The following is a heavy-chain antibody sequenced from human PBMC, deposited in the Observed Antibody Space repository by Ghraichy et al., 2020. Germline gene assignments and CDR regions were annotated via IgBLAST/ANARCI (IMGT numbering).Heavy chain of an antibody. CDR3: ASYCSGGSCYDAFDI. V-gene: IGHV1-69*13. CDR1: GGTFSSYA. Sequence: SVKVSCKASGGTFSSYAISWVRQAPGQGLEWMGGIIPIFGTANYAQKFQGRVTITADESTSTAYMELSSLRSEDTAVYYCASYCSGGSCYDAFDIWGQGTMVTVSS. J-gene: IGHJ3*02. D-gene: IGHD2-15*01. CDR2: IIPIFGTA.